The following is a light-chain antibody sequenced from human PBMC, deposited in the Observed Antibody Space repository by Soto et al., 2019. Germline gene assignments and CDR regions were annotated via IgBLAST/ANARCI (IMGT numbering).Light chain of an antibody. Sequence: SYELTQPPSVSVSPGQTASITCSGDKLGNKYACWYQQEPGQSPVLVIYQDSKRPSGIPERFSGSSSGNTATLTISGPQAMDEADYYCQTWDSSTEVFGTGTKLTVL. CDR3: QTWDSSTEV. V-gene: IGLV3-1*01. J-gene: IGLJ1*01. CDR1: KLGNKY. CDR2: QDS.